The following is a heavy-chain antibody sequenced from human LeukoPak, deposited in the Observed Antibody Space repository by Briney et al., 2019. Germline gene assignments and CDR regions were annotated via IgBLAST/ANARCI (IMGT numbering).Heavy chain of an antibody. D-gene: IGHD3-3*01. CDR2: ISGSSSYI. V-gene: IGHV3-21*01. CDR1: GFTFSSYS. Sequence: GGSLRLSCTASGFTFSSYSMNWVRQAPGKGLEWVSSISGSSSYIYYSDLVKGRFTISRDNAKNSLHLQMNSLRAEDTAVYYCARDSRARLLEWLEYWGQGTLVTVSS. CDR3: ARDSRARLLEWLEY. J-gene: IGHJ4*02.